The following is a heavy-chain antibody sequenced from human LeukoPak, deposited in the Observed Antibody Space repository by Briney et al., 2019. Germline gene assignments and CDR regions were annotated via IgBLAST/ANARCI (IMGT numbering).Heavy chain of an antibody. CDR2: ITPFNGNT. V-gene: IGHV1-45*02. CDR1: GYTFTSYD. Sequence: ASVKVSCKASGYTFTSYDINWVRQAPGQALEWMGWITPFNGNTNYAQQFQDRVTITRDRSRNTVYMELNSLRFEDTAMYYCARSPFSGDDDAFDIWGQGTMVTVSS. CDR3: ARSPFSGDDDAFDI. J-gene: IGHJ3*02. D-gene: IGHD5-12*01.